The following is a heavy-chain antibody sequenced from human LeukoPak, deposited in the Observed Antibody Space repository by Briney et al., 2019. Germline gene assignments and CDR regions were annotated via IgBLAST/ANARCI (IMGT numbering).Heavy chain of an antibody. V-gene: IGHV5-51*01. CDR2: IYPGDSDT. CDR3: ARGREGLGSGSSSRADAFDI. Sequence: GESLKISCKGSGYSFTSYWIGWVRQMPGKGLEWMGIIYPGDSDTRCSPSLQGQVTISADKSISTAYLQWSSLKASDTAMYYCARGREGLGSGSSSRADAFDIWGQGTMVTVSS. CDR1: GYSFTSYW. J-gene: IGHJ3*02. D-gene: IGHD3-10*01.